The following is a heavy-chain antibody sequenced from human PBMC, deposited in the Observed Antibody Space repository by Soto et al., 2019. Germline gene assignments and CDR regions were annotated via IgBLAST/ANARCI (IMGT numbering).Heavy chain of an antibody. D-gene: IGHD6-13*01. Sequence: SETLSLTCTVSGGSVNNDNYYWSWIRQPPGKGLEWIACIYNGQYRKYNPSLKSRVTISADTSRDQFSLKLNSVTTADTALYYCASTSIATPGTGLDSWGQGTLVTVSS. CDR1: GGSVNNDNYY. V-gene: IGHV4-61*01. CDR2: IYNGQYR. J-gene: IGHJ4*02. CDR3: ASTSIATPGTGLDS.